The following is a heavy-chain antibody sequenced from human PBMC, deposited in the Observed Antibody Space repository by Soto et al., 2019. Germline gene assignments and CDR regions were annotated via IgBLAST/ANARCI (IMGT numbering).Heavy chain of an antibody. CDR3: ARPDREMATISPNFDY. J-gene: IGHJ4*02. D-gene: IGHD5-12*01. CDR2: IIPIFGTA. Sequence: ASVKVSCKAFGGTFSSYFSSWVRQAPGQGLEWMGGIIPIFGTANYAQKFRGRVTITADASTSTAYMELSSLRSEDTAVYYCARPDREMATISPNFDYWGKGTLVTAPQ. V-gene: IGHV1-69*13. CDR1: GGTFSSYF.